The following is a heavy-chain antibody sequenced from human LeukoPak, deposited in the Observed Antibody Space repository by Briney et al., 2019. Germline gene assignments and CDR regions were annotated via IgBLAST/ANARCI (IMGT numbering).Heavy chain of an antibody. J-gene: IGHJ6*02. V-gene: IGHV3-30*04. Sequence: GRSVRLSCAASGFIFSNYVIYWVRQAPGEGLEWVAAISYDGNNKYYPDSVKGRFTISRDNSKNTLYLQLNSLRAEDTAVYYCVRSTGKFYYGVDVWGQGTKVTVSS. D-gene: IGHD2-8*02. CDR2: ISYDGNNK. CDR1: GFIFSNYV. CDR3: VRSTGKFYYGVDV.